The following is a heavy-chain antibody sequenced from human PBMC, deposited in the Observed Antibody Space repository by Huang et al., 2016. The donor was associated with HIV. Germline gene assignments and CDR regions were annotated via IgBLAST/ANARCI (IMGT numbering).Heavy chain of an antibody. V-gene: IGHV1-8*01. CDR1: RYTFSNYD. D-gene: IGHD2-15*01. J-gene: IGHJ4*02. CDR2: RKPNSGKT. CDR3: ATLPPVNYGRSGGRVRDY. Sequence: QVQLVQSGAEVKKPGASVKVSCKASRYTFSNYDINWVRQAPGQGLEWMGWRKPNSGKTGYARKFQGRVTMTRSTSISTAYMELSRLRFEDTAVYYCATLPPVNYGRSGGRVRDYWGQGSLVTVSS.